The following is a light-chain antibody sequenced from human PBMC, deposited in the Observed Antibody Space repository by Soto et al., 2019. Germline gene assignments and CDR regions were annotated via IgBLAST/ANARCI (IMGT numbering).Light chain of an antibody. J-gene: IGKJ3*01. CDR1: QSVSTN. V-gene: IGKV3-15*01. Sequence: EIVMTQSPATLSVSPGARATRSCRASQSVSTNLAWYQQRPGQPPRVLIYGASTRATGIPARFSGSGYGTEFSLPISSLQSEDLVVYYCQQYHNWPVTFGPGTKVDFK. CDR2: GAS. CDR3: QQYHNWPVT.